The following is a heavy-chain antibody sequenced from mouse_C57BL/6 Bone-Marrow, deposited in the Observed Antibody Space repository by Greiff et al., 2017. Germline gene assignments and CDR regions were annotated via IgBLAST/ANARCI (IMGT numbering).Heavy chain of an antibody. CDR2: IHPNSGST. CDR3: ARGRVLLRFYFDY. J-gene: IGHJ2*01. D-gene: IGHD1-1*01. Sequence: QVQLQQSGAELVKPGASVKLSCKASGYTFTGYWMHWVKQRPGQGLEWIGMIHPNSGSTNYNEKFKSKATLTVDKSSSTAYMQLSSLTSEDSAVYYCARGRVLLRFYFDYWGQGTTLTVSS. CDR1: GYTFTGYW. V-gene: IGHV1-64*01.